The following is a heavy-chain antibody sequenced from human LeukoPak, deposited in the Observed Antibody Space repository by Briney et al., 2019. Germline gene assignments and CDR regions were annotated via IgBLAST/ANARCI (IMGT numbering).Heavy chain of an antibody. CDR1: GFPLSSYS. J-gene: IGHJ4*02. CDR3: VRVKGTYFDY. V-gene: IGHV3-48*01. D-gene: IGHD1-1*01. Sequence: SGGSPRLSCEASGFPLSSYSINWVRQAPGKGLEWVSYISASGGNIYYLDSVKGRFTVSRDNARKSLFLQMNNARVEDTAFYYCVRVKGTYFDYWGQGALVTVSS. CDR2: ISASGGNI.